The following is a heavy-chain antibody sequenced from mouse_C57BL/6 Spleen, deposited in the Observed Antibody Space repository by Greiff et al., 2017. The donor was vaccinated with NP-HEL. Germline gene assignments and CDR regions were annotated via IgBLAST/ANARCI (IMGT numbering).Heavy chain of an antibody. V-gene: IGHV1-82*01. J-gene: IGHJ4*01. Sequence: QVQLQQSGPELVKPGASVKISCKASGYAFSSSWMNWVKQRPGKGLEWIGRIYPGDGDTNYNGKFKGKATLTADKSSSTAYMQLSSLTSEDSAVYFCAREGDYDYHYYAMDYWGQGTSVTVSS. CDR2: IYPGDGDT. CDR1: GYAFSSSW. D-gene: IGHD2-4*01. CDR3: AREGDYDYHYYAMDY.